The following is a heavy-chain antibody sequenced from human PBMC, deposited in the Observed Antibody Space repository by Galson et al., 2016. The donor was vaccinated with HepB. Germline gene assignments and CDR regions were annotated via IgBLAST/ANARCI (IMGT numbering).Heavy chain of an antibody. D-gene: IGHD1-26*01. CDR1: GYRFASYG. CDR3: ARGSGSHRPGYAFDI. V-gene: IGHV1-18*01. J-gene: IGHJ3*02. Sequence: SVKVSCKASGYRFASYGITWVRQAPGQGHEWLGWINPSNGDANYAQSFQGRVSMTTHTSTSVAYMELRGLRSDDTAVYYCARGSGSHRPGYAFDIWGQGTLITVSS. CDR2: INPSNGDA.